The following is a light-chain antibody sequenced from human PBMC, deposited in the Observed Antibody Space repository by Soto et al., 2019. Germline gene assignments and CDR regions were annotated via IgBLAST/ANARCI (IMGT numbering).Light chain of an antibody. CDR3: SSYTTAFFYV. Sequence: QSVLTQPASVSGSPGQSITISCTGSSSDIGAFNYVAWYQQHPGKAPKLIIHGVTNRPSGVSSRFSGSKSDYTASLTISGLQAEDEADYYCSSYTTAFFYVFGIGTKV. V-gene: IGLV2-14*01. CDR2: GVT. CDR1: SSDIGAFNY. J-gene: IGLJ1*01.